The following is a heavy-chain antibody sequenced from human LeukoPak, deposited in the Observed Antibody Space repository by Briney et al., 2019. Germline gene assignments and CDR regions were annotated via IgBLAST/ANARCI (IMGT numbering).Heavy chain of an antibody. V-gene: IGHV1-2*02. D-gene: IGHD1-7*01. J-gene: IGHJ5*02. CDR2: INPNSGGT. CDR1: GYTFTGYY. CDR3: ARELSITGTTSWFDP. Sequence: ASVKVSCKASGYTFTGYYMHWVRQAPGQGREWMGWINPNSGGTNYAQKFQGRVTITRDTSISTAYMELRRRRSDDTAVYYCARELSITGTTSWFDPWGQGTLVTVSS.